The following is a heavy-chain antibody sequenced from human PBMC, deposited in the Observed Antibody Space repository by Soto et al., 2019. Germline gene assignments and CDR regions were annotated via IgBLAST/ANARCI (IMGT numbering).Heavy chain of an antibody. Sequence: TMSLTCAVSGVSISSGNYWGWIRQPPGKGLEWIASINHSGSTFYSPSLKSRVTISVDTSRNQFSLNLRSVTAADTAVYHCARAIDVEGAASRGHWFAPWGQGTLVTVSS. V-gene: IGHV4-38-2*01. D-gene: IGHD1-26*01. J-gene: IGHJ5*02. CDR1: GVSISSGNY. CDR2: INHSGST. CDR3: ARAIDVEGAASRGHWFAP.